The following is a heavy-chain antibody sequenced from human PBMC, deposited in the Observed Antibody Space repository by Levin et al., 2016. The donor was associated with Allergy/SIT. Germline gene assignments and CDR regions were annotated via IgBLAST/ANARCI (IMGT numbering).Heavy chain of an antibody. J-gene: IGHJ6*02. CDR2: IIPILGII. V-gene: IGHV1-69*04. Sequence: WVRQAPGQGLEWMGRIIPILGIINYAQKFQGRVTITADKSTSTAYMELSSLRSDDTAVYYCARGSDGGPYYYYYGTDVWGQGTTVTVSS. D-gene: IGHD4-23*01. CDR3: ARGSDGGPYYYYYGTDV.